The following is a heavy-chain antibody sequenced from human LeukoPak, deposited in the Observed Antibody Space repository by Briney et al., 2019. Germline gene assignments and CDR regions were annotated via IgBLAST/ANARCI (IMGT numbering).Heavy chain of an antibody. CDR1: GGSISCGDYY. V-gene: IGHV4-30-4*01. J-gene: IGHJ5*02. D-gene: IGHD3-10*01. CDR3: AREGDNYDSGGPSWFDP. Sequence: SQTLSLTCTVSGGSISCGDYYWSWIRQSPRKCLERIGYIYYSGSTYYNPSLKSRVTISVDTSKNQFSLKLSSVTAADTAVYYCAREGDNYDSGGPSWFDPWGQGTLVTVSS. CDR2: IYYSGST.